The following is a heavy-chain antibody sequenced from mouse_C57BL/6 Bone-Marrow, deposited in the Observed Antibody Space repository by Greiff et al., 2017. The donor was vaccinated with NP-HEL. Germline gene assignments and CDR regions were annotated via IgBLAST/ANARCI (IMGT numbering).Heavy chain of an antibody. Sequence: QVQLQQSGAELVMPGASVKLSCKASGYTFTSYWMHWVKQRPGQGLEWIGEIDPSDSYTNYTQKFKGKSTLTVDKSSSTAYMQLSSLTSEDSAVYYCARRGHYGSPWFAYWGQGTLVTVSA. J-gene: IGHJ3*01. CDR1: GYTFTSYW. D-gene: IGHD1-1*01. CDR2: IDPSDSYT. CDR3: ARRGHYGSPWFAY. V-gene: IGHV1-69*01.